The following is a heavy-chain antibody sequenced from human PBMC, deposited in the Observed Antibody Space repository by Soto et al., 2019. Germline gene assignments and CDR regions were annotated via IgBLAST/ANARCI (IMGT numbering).Heavy chain of an antibody. V-gene: IGHV3-7*01. CDR1: GLTFTNYW. J-gene: IGHJ6*03. D-gene: IGHD3-10*01. CDR2: IKQDGSEK. CDR3: ASGRGIKSFSPMDV. Sequence: GGSLRLSCAASGLTFTNYWMTWVRQAPGKGLEWVANIKQDGSEKYYVDSVKGRFTISRDNAKNSLYLQMNSLRAEDTAVYYCASGRGIKSFSPMDVWGKGTTVTVSS.